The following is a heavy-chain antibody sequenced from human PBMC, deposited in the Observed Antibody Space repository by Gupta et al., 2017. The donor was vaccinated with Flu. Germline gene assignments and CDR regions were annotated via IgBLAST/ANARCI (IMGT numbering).Heavy chain of an antibody. D-gene: IGHD2-2*01. CDR3: AKGVVPAATTDYYYYGMDV. CDR2: IRGSGGST. J-gene: IGHJ6*02. V-gene: IGHV3-23*01. CDR1: GFTFGSYA. Sequence: EVQLLESGGGLVQPGGSLRLSCAASGFTFGSYAMSGVRQAPGKGLEWVSAIRGSGGSTYYADSGKGRFTISRDNSKNTLYLQMNSLRAEDTAVYYCAKGVVPAATTDYYYYGMDVWGQGTTVTVSS.